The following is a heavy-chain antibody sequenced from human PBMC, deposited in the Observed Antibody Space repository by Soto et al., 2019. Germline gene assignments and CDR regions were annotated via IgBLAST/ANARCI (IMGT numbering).Heavy chain of an antibody. J-gene: IGHJ4*02. CDR1: GYTFTSYG. Sequence: VASVKVSCKASGYTFTSYGISWVRQAPGQGLEWMGWISAYNGNTNYAQKLQGRVTMTTDTSTSTAYMELRSLRSEDTAVYYCARSIVVVTSFDYWGQGTLVTVAS. CDR2: ISAYNGNT. CDR3: ARSIVVVTSFDY. V-gene: IGHV1-18*01. D-gene: IGHD3-22*01.